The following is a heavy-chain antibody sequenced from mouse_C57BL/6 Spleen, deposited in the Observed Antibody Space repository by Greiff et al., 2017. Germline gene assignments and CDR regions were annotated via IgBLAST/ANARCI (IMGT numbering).Heavy chain of an antibody. J-gene: IGHJ2*01. CDR2: IYPGNSDT. D-gene: IGHD2-1*01. Sequence: EDKVQQSGTVLARPGASVKMSCKTSGYTFTSYWMHWVKQRPGQGLEWIGAIYPGNSDTSYNQKFKGKAKLTAVTSASTAYMELSSLTNEDSAVYYCTTEVDGNYVFDYWGQGTTRTVSS. CDR3: TTEVDGNYVFDY. CDR1: GYTFTSYW. V-gene: IGHV1-5*01.